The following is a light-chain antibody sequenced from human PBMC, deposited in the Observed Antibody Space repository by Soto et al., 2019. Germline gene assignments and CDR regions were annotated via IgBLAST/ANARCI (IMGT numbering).Light chain of an antibody. Sequence: QSALTQPASVSGSPGQSITISCTGTSSDVGGYNYVSWYQQHPGKAPKLIIYEVSNRPSGVSNRFSGSKSGNTASLTASGLQAEDEADYYCSSYSSVTTLWVFGGGTQLTVL. CDR3: SSYSSVTTLWV. V-gene: IGLV2-14*01. J-gene: IGLJ3*02. CDR2: EVS. CDR1: SSDVGGYNY.